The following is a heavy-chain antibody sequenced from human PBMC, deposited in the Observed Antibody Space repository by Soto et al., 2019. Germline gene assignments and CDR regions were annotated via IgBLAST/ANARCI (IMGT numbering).Heavy chain of an antibody. CDR2: ISAYNGNT. D-gene: IGHD3-10*01. CDR3: ARVVIGLLWFGPTTYGMDV. CDR1: GYTFTSYG. Sequence: GASVKVSCKASGYTFTSYGISWVRQAPGQGLEWKGWISAYNGNTNYAQKLQGRVTMTTDTSTSTAYMELRSLRSDDTAVYYCARVVIGLLWFGPTTYGMDVWGQGTTVTVSS. V-gene: IGHV1-18*01. J-gene: IGHJ6*02.